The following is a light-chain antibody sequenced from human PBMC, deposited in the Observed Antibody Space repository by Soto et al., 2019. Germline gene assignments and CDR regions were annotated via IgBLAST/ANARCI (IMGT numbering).Light chain of an antibody. V-gene: IGLV2-14*01. J-gene: IGLJ1*01. CDR2: EVT. CDR3: SSQTAYNTRV. Sequence: QSVLTQPASVSGSPGQSIAISCTGTSSDVGGYNFVSWYQQHPGEAPKLIIHEVTNRPSGVSDRFSGSKSGNTASLTISGLQADDEADYYCSSQTAYNTRVFVSGTKVTVL. CDR1: SSDVGGYNF.